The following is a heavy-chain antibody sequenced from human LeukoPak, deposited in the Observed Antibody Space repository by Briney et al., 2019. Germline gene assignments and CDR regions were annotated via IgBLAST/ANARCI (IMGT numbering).Heavy chain of an antibody. J-gene: IGHJ4*02. CDR1: GGSIRSYY. CDR3: ARRIGVMGFLDY. Sequence: SETLSLTCTVSGGSIRSYYWNWIRQPPGKGLEWVGYMSYSGSTNYNHSLKSRDTILVDTSKNQFSLRLSSESAADTAVYYCARRIGVMGFLDYGGQGTQVTVSS. D-gene: IGHD3-16*01. CDR2: MSYSGST. V-gene: IGHV4-59*01.